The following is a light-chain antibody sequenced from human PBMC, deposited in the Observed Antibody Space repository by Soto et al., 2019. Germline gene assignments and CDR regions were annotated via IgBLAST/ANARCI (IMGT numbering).Light chain of an antibody. CDR3: YQYGSTPPT. V-gene: IGKV3-20*01. CDR1: QSVKTF. Sequence: EIVLTQSPATLSLSPGQRATLSCRASQSVKTFLVWYQHRPGQAPRLLIYGASNRATGIPDRFSGSGSGTDFTLTISRLEPEDFVVFYCYQYGSTPPTFGQGTKVDIK. J-gene: IGKJ1*01. CDR2: GAS.